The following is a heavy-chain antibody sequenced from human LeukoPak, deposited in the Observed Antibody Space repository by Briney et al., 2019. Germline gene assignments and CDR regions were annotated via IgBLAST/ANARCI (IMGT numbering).Heavy chain of an antibody. Sequence: PGGSLRLSCVASGFTFSDCYMSWIRQAPGKGLEWVSYISHSSSTIYYADSVKGRFTISRDNAKDSLYLQMDSLRAEDTSVYYCARRGSSSGYYVSWGQGTLVTVSS. D-gene: IGHD3-22*01. CDR1: GFTFSDCY. CDR2: ISHSSSTI. CDR3: ARRGSSSGYYVS. J-gene: IGHJ4*02. V-gene: IGHV3-11*04.